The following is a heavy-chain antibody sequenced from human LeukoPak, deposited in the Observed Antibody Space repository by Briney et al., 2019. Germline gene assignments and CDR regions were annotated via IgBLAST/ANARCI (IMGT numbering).Heavy chain of an antibody. CDR2: ISSSGGVT. D-gene: IGHD1-26*01. CDR1: GLTFSRHG. V-gene: IGHV3-23*01. J-gene: IGHJ4*02. CDR3: ATRPPSETYYAVSDF. Sequence: PGGTLRLSCAAPGLTFSRHGVTWVRQPPGKGLEWVSGISSSGGVTYHADSVKGRFTISRDNSKNTVFLQMNSLRAEDTAVYYCATRPPSETYYAVSDFWGQGTLVTVSS.